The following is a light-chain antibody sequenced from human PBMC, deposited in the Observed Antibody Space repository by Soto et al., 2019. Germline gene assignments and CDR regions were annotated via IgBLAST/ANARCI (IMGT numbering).Light chain of an antibody. CDR3: QVVVGSVT. Sequence: EIVLTQSPDTLSLSPGERATLSCRASQSIDSRWLAWNQQKPGQAPRLLIYTTSSRATGIPDRFSGSGSGTDFTLTISRLEPEDFAVYYCQVVVGSVTFVGGTKGDIE. V-gene: IGKV3-20*01. J-gene: IGKJ4*01. CDR1: QSIDSRW. CDR2: TTS.